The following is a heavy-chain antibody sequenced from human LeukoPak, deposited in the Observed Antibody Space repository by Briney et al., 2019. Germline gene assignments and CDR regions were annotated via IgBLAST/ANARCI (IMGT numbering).Heavy chain of an antibody. D-gene: IGHD5-24*01. Sequence: PSETLSLTCTVSGGSISSYYWSWIRQPPGKGLEWIGYIYYSGSTNYNPSLKSRVTISVDTSKNQFSLKLSSVTAADTAVYYCAREDGRDGYNYDYWGQGTLVTVSS. CDR3: AREDGRDGYNYDY. V-gene: IGHV4-59*01. J-gene: IGHJ4*02. CDR1: GGSISSYY. CDR2: IYYSGST.